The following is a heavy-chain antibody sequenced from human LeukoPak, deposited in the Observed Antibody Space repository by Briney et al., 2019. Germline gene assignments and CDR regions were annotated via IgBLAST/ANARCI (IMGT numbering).Heavy chain of an antibody. CDR2: ISGSGGST. J-gene: IGHJ4*02. V-gene: IGHV3-23*01. CDR1: GFTFSSYA. D-gene: IGHD2-15*01. CDR3: AKDPPCGGGSCYGDY. Sequence: GGSLRLSCAASGFTFSSYAMSWVRQAPGKGLEWVSAISGSGGSTCYADSVKGRFTISRDNSKNTLYLQMNSLRAEDTAVYYCAKDPPCGGGSCYGDYWGQGTLVTVSS.